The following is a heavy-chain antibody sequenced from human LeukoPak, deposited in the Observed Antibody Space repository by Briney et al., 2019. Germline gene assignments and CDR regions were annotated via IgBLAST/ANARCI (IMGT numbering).Heavy chain of an antibody. CDR2: ISGSGGST. Sequence: GGSLRLSCAASGFTFSSYAMSWVRQAPGKGLEWVSAISGSGGSTYYADSVKGRFTISRDTSKNTLYLQMNSLRAEDTAVYYCAKVYSNRYYYYYYMDVWGKGTTVTVSS. D-gene: IGHD4-11*01. J-gene: IGHJ6*03. CDR3: AKVYSNRYYYYYYMDV. CDR1: GFTFSSYA. V-gene: IGHV3-23*01.